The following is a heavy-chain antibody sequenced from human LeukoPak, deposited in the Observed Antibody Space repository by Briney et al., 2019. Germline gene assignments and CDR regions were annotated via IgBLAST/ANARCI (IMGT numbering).Heavy chain of an antibody. Sequence: GGSLRLSCAASGFTFSSYNMNWVRQAPGKGPEWVSSITSSSSYIYYADSVKGRFTISRDNSKNTLYLQMNSLRAEDTAVYYCSRDRHCIGSTCYGLWGQGTRVTVSS. CDR2: ITSSSSYI. CDR3: SRDRHCIGSTCYGL. D-gene: IGHD2-2*01. V-gene: IGHV3-21*01. CDR1: GFTFSSYN. J-gene: IGHJ4*02.